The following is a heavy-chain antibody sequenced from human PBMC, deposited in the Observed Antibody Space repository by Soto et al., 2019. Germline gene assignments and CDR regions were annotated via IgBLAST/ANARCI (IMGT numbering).Heavy chain of an antibody. CDR2: VSFDGTNK. Sequence: QVQLVESGGGVGQPGRSLRLSCAASGFTFSTHAMHWVRQAPGTGLECVAIVSFDGTNKYHADSVKGRFTISRDNSKNTLYMQMSGLTPEDTAVYYCARDQTGITTAGGGRIDHWGQGTLVTVSS. D-gene: IGHD6-13*01. V-gene: IGHV3-30-3*01. CDR1: GFTFSTHA. J-gene: IGHJ4*02. CDR3: ARDQTGITTAGGGRIDH.